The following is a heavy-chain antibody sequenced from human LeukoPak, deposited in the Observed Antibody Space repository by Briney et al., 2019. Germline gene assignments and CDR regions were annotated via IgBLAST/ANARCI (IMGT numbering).Heavy chain of an antibody. CDR3: ARGQWLPPLLDDY. CDR1: GYTFTSYD. CDR2: INPNSGGT. J-gene: IGHJ4*02. D-gene: IGHD5-24*01. V-gene: IGHV1-2*02. Sequence: ASVKVSCKASGYTFTSYDINWVRQAPGQGLEWMGWINPNSGGTNYAQKFQGRVTMTRDTSISTAYMELSRLRSDDTAVYYCARGQWLPPLLDDYWGQGTLVTVSS.